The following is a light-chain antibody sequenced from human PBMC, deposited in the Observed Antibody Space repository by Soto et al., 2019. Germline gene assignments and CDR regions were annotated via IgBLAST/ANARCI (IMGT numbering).Light chain of an antibody. Sequence: DIAMTQSPLSLPVTPGEPASIFCRSSQSLLHSNGYNYLDWYLQKPGQSPQLLIYLGSNRASGVPDRFSGSGSGTDFTLKISRVEAEDVGVYYCMQALQTPWTFGQGTKVEIK. CDR1: QSLLHSNGYNY. V-gene: IGKV2-28*01. CDR3: MQALQTPWT. J-gene: IGKJ1*01. CDR2: LGS.